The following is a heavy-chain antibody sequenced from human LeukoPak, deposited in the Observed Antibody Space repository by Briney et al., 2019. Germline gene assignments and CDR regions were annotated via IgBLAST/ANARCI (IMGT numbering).Heavy chain of an antibody. CDR3: ARGEWLQGYFDY. CDR2: MNPNSGNT. J-gene: IGHJ4*02. Sequence: ASVKVSCKASGYTFTSYDINWVRQATGQGLEWMGWMNPNSGNTGYAQKFQGRVTITADESTSTAYMELSSLRSEDTAVYYCARGEWLQGYFDYWGQGTLVTVSS. CDR1: GYTFTSYD. D-gene: IGHD5-24*01. V-gene: IGHV1-8*01.